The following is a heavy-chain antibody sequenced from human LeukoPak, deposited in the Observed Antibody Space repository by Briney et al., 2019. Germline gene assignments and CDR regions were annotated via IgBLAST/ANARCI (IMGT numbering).Heavy chain of an antibody. CDR2: INGNGGST. CDR1: GFIFDDYD. CDR3: ARALWAQRSSAYFAY. D-gene: IGHD2-21*01. V-gene: IGHV3-20*04. J-gene: IGHJ4*02. Sequence: GRSLRLSCAASGFIFDDYDMSWVRQAPGKGLEWVSGINGNGGSTGYADSVKGRFTIARENAKNALYLKMNSVRAEDTAVYYCARALWAQRSSAYFAYWGQGTLVTVSS.